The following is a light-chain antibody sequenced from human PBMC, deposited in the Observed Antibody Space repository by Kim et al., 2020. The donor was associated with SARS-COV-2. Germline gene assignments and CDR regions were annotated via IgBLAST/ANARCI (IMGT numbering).Light chain of an antibody. CDR2: DVN. V-gene: IGLV2-14*03. J-gene: IGLJ1*01. Sequence: GQSISISCTGTSSDVGAYNYVSWYQHHPGKAPKLMIFDVNSRPSGLSNRFSGSKSGNTASLTISGLQAEDEADYYCSSYATTRSYVFGTGTKVTVL. CDR3: SSYATTRSYV. CDR1: SSDVGAYNY.